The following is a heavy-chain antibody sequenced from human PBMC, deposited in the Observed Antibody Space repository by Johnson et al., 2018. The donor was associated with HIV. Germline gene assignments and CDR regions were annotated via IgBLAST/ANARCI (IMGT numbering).Heavy chain of an antibody. CDR1: GFTVSSNY. J-gene: IGHJ3*02. Sequence: VQLVESGGGLIQPGGSLRLSCAASGFTVSSNYMSWVRQAPGKGLEWVSGISWNSGSIGYADSVKGRFTISRDNAKNSLYLQMNSLRAEDTALYYCATSKRKREWELPHDACDIWGQGTMVTVSS. CDR3: ATSKRKREWELPHDACDI. V-gene: IGHV3-9*01. CDR2: ISWNSGSI. D-gene: IGHD1-26*01.